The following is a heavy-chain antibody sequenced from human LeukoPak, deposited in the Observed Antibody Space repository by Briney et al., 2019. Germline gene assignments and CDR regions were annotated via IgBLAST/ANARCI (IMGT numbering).Heavy chain of an antibody. Sequence: GGSLRLSCAASGFTFSSYSINWVRQAPGKGLEWVSSISSSSSYIYYADSVKGRFTISRDNAKNSLYLQMNSLRAEDTAVYYCARVGCSSTSCDMYYYYGMDVWGQGTTVTVSS. CDR2: ISSSSSYI. J-gene: IGHJ6*02. V-gene: IGHV3-21*01. CDR3: ARVGCSSTSCDMYYYYGMDV. CDR1: GFTFSSYS. D-gene: IGHD2-2*02.